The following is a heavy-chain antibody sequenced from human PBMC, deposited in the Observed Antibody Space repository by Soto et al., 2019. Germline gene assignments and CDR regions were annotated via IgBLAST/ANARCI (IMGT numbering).Heavy chain of an antibody. J-gene: IGHJ6*02. CDR3: ARGAAASHYYYYGMDV. CDR2: ISSSSSTI. D-gene: IGHD6-13*01. CDR1: GFTFSSYS. V-gene: IGHV3-48*02. Sequence: GGSLRLSCAASGFTFSSYSMNWVRQAPGKGLEWVSYISSSSSTIYYADSVKGRFTISRDNAKNSLYLQMNSLRDEDTAVYYCARGAAASHYYYYGMDVWGQGTTVTVSS.